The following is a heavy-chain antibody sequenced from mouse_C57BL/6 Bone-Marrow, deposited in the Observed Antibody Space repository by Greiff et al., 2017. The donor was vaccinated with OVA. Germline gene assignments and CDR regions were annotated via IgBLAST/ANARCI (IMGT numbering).Heavy chain of an antibody. V-gene: IGHV2-5*01. Sequence: VQLQQSGPGLVQPSPSLSITCTASGFSLTSYGVHWVRQSPGKGLEWLGVIWRGGSTDYNAAFISSLSITKDNSKSQVFFKMNSLRADDTAIYDCAKNWRSKDAMDYWGQGTSVTVSS. D-gene: IGHD1-3*01. J-gene: IGHJ4*01. CDR1: GFSLTSYG. CDR3: AKNWRSKDAMDY. CDR2: IWRGGST.